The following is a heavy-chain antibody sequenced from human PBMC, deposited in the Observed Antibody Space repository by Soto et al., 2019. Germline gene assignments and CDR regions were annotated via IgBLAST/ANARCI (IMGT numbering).Heavy chain of an antibody. CDR1: GFTFSSYW. CDR2: IKQDGSEK. J-gene: IGHJ6*02. Sequence: GGSLRLSCAASGFTFSSYWMSWVRQAPGKGLEWVANIKQDGSEKYYVDSVKGRFTISRDNAKNSLYLQMNSLRAEDTAVYYCARRGSGSYYSFYYYGMDVWGQGTTVTVSS. V-gene: IGHV3-7*01. CDR3: ARRGSGSYYSFYYYGMDV. D-gene: IGHD3-10*01.